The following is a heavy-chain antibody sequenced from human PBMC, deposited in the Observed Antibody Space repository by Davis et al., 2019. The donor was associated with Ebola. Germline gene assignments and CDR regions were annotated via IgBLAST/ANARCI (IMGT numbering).Heavy chain of an antibody. Sequence: GESLKISCAASGFTFSSYSMNWVRQAPGKGLEWVSYISSSSSTIYYADSVKGRFTISRDNAKNSLYLQMNSLRAEDTAVYYCAREGSPPAAEWLLLPWFDPWGQGTLVTVSS. D-gene: IGHD3-22*01. CDR1: GFTFSSYS. CDR3: AREGSPPAAEWLLLPWFDP. CDR2: ISSSSSTI. J-gene: IGHJ5*02. V-gene: IGHV3-48*01.